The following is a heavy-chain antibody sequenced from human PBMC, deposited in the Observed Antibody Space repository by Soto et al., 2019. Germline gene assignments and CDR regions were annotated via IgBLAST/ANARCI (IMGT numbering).Heavy chain of an antibody. CDR2: ISGSGGST. V-gene: IGHV3-23*01. D-gene: IGHD6-6*01. Sequence: EVQLLESGGGLVQPGGSLRLSCAASGFTFSSYAMSWVRQAPGKGLEWVSAISGSGGSTYYADSVKGWFTISRDNSKNTLDLQMSSLGGEATAVYYCAKDFRKAARLNWFDHWGQGTLVTVSS. CDR1: GFTFSSYA. CDR3: AKDFRKAARLNWFDH. J-gene: IGHJ5*02.